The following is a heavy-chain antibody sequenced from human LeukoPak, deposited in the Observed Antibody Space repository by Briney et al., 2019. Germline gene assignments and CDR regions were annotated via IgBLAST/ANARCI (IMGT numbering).Heavy chain of an antibody. D-gene: IGHD6-19*01. J-gene: IGHJ5*02. V-gene: IGHV4-34*01. CDR1: GGSFSGYY. Sequence: SETLSLTCAVYGGSFSGYYWTWIRQPPGKGLEWIGEISHSGRANYNPSLKSRVTISVDTSKNQFSLKLSSVTAADTAVYYCARDSRSGWGNWFDPWGQGTLVTVSS. CDR2: ISHSGRA. CDR3: ARDSRSGWGNWFDP.